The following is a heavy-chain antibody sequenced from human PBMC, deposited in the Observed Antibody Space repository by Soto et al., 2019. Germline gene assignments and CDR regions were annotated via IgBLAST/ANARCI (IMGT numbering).Heavy chain of an antibody. D-gene: IGHD2-2*01. V-gene: IGHV1-8*01. CDR2: MNPYSGNT. J-gene: IGHJ4*02. CDR3: ARPSGRYCSSTVCYEGIDY. CDR1: GYTFSNYD. Sequence: ASVKVSCKASGYTFSNYDSNWVRQAPGQGLEWMGWMNPYSGNTGYAQKFQGRVTMTRDTSISTAYMELSSLRSEDTAVYYCARPSGRYCSSTVCYEGIDYWGQGTLVTVSS.